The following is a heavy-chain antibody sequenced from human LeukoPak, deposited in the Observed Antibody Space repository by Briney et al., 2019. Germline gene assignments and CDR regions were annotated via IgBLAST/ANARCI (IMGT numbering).Heavy chain of an antibody. J-gene: IGHJ6*02. D-gene: IGHD6-6*01. CDR2: ISSSSSYI. CDR1: GFTFSSYS. CDR3: ARLTGYSSSSGYYYGMDL. Sequence: GGSLRLSCAASGFTFSSYSMNRVRQAPGKGLEWVSSISSSSSYIYYADSVKGRFTISRDNAKNSLYLQMNSLRAEDTAVYYCARLTGYSSSSGYYYGMDLWGQGTTVTVSS. V-gene: IGHV3-21*01.